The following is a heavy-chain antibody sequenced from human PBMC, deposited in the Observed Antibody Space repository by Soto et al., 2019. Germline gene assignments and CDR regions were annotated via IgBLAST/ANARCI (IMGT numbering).Heavy chain of an antibody. CDR3: AHVYCSSTSCTSFDY. D-gene: IGHD2-2*01. J-gene: IGHJ4*02. CDR2: IYWDDDK. CDR1: GFSLSTSGVG. Sequence: QITLKESGPTLVKPTQTLTLTCTFSGFSLSTSGVGVGWIRQPPGKALEWLALIYWDDDKRYSPSLKSRLTITKDTSKNQVVLTMTNMDPVYTATYYCAHVYCSSTSCTSFDYWGQGTLVTVSS. V-gene: IGHV2-5*02.